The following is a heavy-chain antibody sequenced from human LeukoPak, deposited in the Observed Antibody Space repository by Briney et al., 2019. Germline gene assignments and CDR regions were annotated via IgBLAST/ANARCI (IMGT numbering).Heavy chain of an antibody. J-gene: IGHJ4*02. Sequence: GGSLRLSCAASGFTFSSYAMSWVRQAPGKGLEWVSAISGSGGSTYYADSVKGRFTISRDNSKNTLYLQMNSLRAEDTAVYYCARRNSIMITFGGVIVPWGYYFDYWGQGTLVTVSS. V-gene: IGHV3-23*01. CDR1: GFTFSSYA. CDR2: ISGSGGST. D-gene: IGHD3-16*02. CDR3: ARRNSIMITFGGVIVPWGYYFDY.